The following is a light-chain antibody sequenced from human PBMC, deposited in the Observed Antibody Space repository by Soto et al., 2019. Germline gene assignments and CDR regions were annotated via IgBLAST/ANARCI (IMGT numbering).Light chain of an antibody. CDR1: QTVLYSSNNKNY. CDR3: QQYYSTPLT. J-gene: IGKJ4*01. V-gene: IGKV4-1*01. CDR2: WAS. Sequence: DFVMTQSPDSLAVSLGARATINCKSSQTVLYSSNNKNYLAWYQQKPGQPPKLLIYWASTRESGVPDRFSGSGSGTDFTLTISSLQAEDVAIYSCQQYYSTPLTFGGGTKVEIK.